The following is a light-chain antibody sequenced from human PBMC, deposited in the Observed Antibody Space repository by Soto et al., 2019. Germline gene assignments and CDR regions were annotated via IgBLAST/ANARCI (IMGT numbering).Light chain of an antibody. Sequence: QSVLTQPPSVSAAPGETVTISCSGSTSNIGSHYVSWYQQFPRTAPKLLIYDDDRRPSVMPDRFSGSKSGTSATLGITGLQTGDEADYYCATWDSSLDVVLFGGRTQLTVL. CDR1: TSNIGSHY. V-gene: IGLV1-51*01. J-gene: IGLJ2*01. CDR3: ATWDSSLDVVL. CDR2: DDD.